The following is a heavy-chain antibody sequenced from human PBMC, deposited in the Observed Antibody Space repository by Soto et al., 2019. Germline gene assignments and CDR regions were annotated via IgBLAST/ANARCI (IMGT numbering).Heavy chain of an antibody. J-gene: IGHJ5*02. CDR3: VRDGTKTLRDWFDP. CDR1: GASISGFY. V-gene: IGHV4-4*07. D-gene: IGHD1-1*01. Sequence: SETLSLTCTVSGASISGFYWSWIRKSDGKGLEWIGRIYATGTTDYNPSLKSRVMMSVDTSKKQFSLKLRSVTAADTAVYYCVRDGTKTLRDWFDPWGQGISVTVSS. CDR2: IYATGTT.